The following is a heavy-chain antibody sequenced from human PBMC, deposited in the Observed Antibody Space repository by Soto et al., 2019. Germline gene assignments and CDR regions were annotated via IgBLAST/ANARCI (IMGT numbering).Heavy chain of an antibody. Sequence: SLRPSFAAPGFTFNTYAISWVPQAPGKGLEWVSYISGTDGSKYYAASVKGRLTISRENSKKPLYLQMNTLRDADPAIYYRAKGGHRVAEFDYWGPGTLATVSS. J-gene: IGHJ4*02. V-gene: IGHV3-23*01. CDR3: AKGGHRVAEFDY. CDR2: ISGTDGSK. D-gene: IGHD6-13*01. CDR1: GFTFNTYA.